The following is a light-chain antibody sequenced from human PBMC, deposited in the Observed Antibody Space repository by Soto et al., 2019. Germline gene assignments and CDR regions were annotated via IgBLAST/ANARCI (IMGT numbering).Light chain of an antibody. Sequence: DIQMTQSPSSLSASVGDRVTITCRASQGISNYLAWYQQKPGTVPKILISAASTLQTGVPSRFSGGGSGTDFTLTISSLQPEDVATYDCQQYNSAPWTFGEGTKVDI. CDR3: QQYNSAPWT. V-gene: IGKV1-27*01. CDR1: QGISNY. CDR2: AAS. J-gene: IGKJ1*01.